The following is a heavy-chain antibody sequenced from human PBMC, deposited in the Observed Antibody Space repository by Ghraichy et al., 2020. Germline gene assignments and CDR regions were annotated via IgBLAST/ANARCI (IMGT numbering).Heavy chain of an antibody. CDR2: ISGSGGST. J-gene: IGHJ6*03. CDR3: AKRAVAGTKAYYYYMDV. Sequence: GSLRLSCAASGFTFSSYAMSWVRQAPGKGLEWVSAISGSGGSTYYADSVKGRFTISRDNSKNTLYLQMNSLRAEDTAVYYCAKRAVAGTKAYYYYMDVWGKGTTVTVSS. CDR1: GFTFSSYA. D-gene: IGHD6-19*01. V-gene: IGHV3-23*01.